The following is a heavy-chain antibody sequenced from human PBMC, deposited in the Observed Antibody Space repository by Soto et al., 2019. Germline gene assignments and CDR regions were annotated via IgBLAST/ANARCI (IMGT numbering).Heavy chain of an antibody. CDR3: ARESMSALELLTDAFDI. J-gene: IGHJ3*02. Sequence: GGSLRLSCAASGFTFSSYGMHWVRQAPGKGLEWVAVIWYDGSNKYYADSVKGRFTISRDNSKNTLYLQMNSLRAEDTAVYYCARESMSALELLTDAFDIWGQGTMVTVSS. CDR1: GFTFSSYG. V-gene: IGHV3-33*01. CDR2: IWYDGSNK. D-gene: IGHD1-7*01.